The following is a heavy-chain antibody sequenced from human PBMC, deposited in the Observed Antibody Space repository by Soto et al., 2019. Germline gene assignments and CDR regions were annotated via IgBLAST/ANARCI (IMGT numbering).Heavy chain of an antibody. D-gene: IGHD6-19*01. J-gene: IGHJ4*02. CDR3: ATVMGAVAGTSVYFDY. Sequence: ASVKVSCKVSGYTLTELSMHWVRQAPGKGLEWMGGFDPEDGETIYAQKFQGRVTMTEDTPTDTAYMELSSLRSEDTAVYYCATVMGAVAGTSVYFDYWGQGTLVTVSS. CDR2: FDPEDGET. V-gene: IGHV1-24*01. CDR1: GYTLTELS.